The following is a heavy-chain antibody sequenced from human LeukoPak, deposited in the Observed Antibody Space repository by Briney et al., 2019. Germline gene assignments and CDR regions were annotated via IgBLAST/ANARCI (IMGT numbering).Heavy chain of an antibody. J-gene: IGHJ4*02. V-gene: IGHV3-9*01. CDR3: AKEASGSYSDY. D-gene: IGHD1-26*01. CDR2: ISWNSGSI. CDR1: GFTFDDYA. Sequence: LRLSCAASGFTFDDYAMHWVRQAPGKGLEWVSGISWNSGSIGYADSVKGRFTISRDNSKNTLYLQMNSLRAEDTAVYFCAKEASGSYSDYWGQGTLVTVSS.